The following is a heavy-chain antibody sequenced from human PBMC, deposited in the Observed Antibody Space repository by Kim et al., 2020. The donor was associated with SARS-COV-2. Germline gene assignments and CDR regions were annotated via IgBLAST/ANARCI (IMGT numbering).Heavy chain of an antibody. Sequence: ASVKVSCKASGYTFTSYGISWARQAPGQGLEWMGWISAYSGNTNDAQKPQGRVTMTTDTSTNTAFMQLRILRSDDTAMYYSARDLELFTLVPGAYWGQGSLVTVSS. CDR2: ISAYSGNT. CDR3: ARDLELFTLVPGAY. J-gene: IGHJ4*02. V-gene: IGHV1-18*01. D-gene: IGHD3-10*01. CDR1: GYTFTSYG.